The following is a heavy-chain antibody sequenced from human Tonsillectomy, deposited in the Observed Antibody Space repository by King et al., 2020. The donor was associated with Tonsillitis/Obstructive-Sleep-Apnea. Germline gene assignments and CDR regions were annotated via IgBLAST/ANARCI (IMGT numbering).Heavy chain of an antibody. CDR2: ISYDGSNK. D-gene: IGHD6-13*01. J-gene: IGHJ4*02. CDR1: GFTFSSYA. V-gene: IGHV3-30*01. CDR3: ARDLVAAAGTGTDY. Sequence: VQLVESGGGVVQPGRSLRLSCAASGFTFSSYAMHWVRQAPGKGLEWVAVISYDGSNKYYADSVKGRFTISRDNSKNTLYLQMNSLRAEDTAVYYCARDLVAAAGTGTDYWGQGTLVTVSS.